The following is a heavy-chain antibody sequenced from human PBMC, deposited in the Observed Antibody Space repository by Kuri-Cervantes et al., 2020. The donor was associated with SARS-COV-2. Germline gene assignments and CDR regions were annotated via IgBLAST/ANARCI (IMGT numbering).Heavy chain of an antibody. Sequence: ASVKVSCKASGYTFTSYGISWVRQAPGQGLEWMGWISAYNGNTNYAQKLQGRVTMTTDTFTSTAYMELSSLGSEDTAVYYCAGGRCIQLWQAIRWFDPWGQGTLVTVSS. V-gene: IGHV1-18*01. CDR1: GYTFTSYG. CDR2: ISAYNGNT. D-gene: IGHD5-18*01. J-gene: IGHJ5*02. CDR3: AGGRCIQLWQAIRWFDP.